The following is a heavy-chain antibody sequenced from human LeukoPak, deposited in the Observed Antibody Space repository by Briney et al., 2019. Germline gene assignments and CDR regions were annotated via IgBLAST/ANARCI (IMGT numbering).Heavy chain of an antibody. CDR3: ARDLRYGMDV. CDR1: GLTFNTYW. J-gene: IGHJ6*02. Sequence: GPSLRLSCAASGLTFNTYWMHWARQAPGEGLVCVSHTVGDGSSTSYADSVKGRFTICRDNAKNTLYLQMNSLRAEETAVYYCARDLRYGMDVWGQGTTVTVSS. CDR2: TVGDGSST. V-gene: IGHV3-74*01.